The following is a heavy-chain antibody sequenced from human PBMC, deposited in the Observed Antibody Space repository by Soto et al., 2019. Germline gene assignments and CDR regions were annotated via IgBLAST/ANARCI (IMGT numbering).Heavy chain of an antibody. J-gene: IGHJ3*02. CDR3: ARRSTMMSAFDI. Sequence: LSLTCTVSGGSISSSSYYWGWIRQPPGKGLEWIGSIYYSGSTYYNPSLKSRVTISVDTSKNQFSLKLSSVTAADTAVYYCARRSTMMSAFDIWGQGTMVTVSS. CDR2: IYYSGST. D-gene: IGHD3-22*01. CDR1: GGSISSSSYY. V-gene: IGHV4-39*01.